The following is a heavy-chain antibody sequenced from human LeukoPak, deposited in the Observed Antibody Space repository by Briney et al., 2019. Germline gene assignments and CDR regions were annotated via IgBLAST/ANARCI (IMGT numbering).Heavy chain of an antibody. CDR3: ATAGSGYEDGVVY. CDR2: ISSSSSYI. Sequence: GGSLRLSCAASGFTSSTYSMNWVRQAPGKGLEWVSSISSSSSYIYYADSVKGRLTISRDNAKNSLYLQMNSLRAEDTAVYYCATAGSGYEDGVVYWGGGRLVAVSS. V-gene: IGHV3-21*01. D-gene: IGHD5-12*01. J-gene: IGHJ4*02. CDR1: GFTSSTYS.